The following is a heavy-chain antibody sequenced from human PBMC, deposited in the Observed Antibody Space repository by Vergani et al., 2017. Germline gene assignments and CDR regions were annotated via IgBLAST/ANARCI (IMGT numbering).Heavy chain of an antibody. D-gene: IGHD2-2*02. J-gene: IGHJ4*02. CDR1: GGPISSSSYY. CDR2: IYYSGST. CDR3: ARLLDDCSSTSCYIVFDY. V-gene: IGHV4-39*01. Sequence: QLQLQESGPGLVKPSETLSLTCTVSGGPISSSSYYWGWIRQPPGKGLEWIGSIYYSGSTYYNPSLKSRVTISVDTSKNQFSLKLSCVTAADTAVYYCARLLDDCSSTSCYIVFDYWGQGTLVTVSS.